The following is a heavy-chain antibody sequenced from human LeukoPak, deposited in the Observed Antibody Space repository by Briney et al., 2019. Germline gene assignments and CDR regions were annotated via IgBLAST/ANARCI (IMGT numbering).Heavy chain of an antibody. V-gene: IGHV1-2*02. Sequence: ASVKVSCKASGYTFTGYYMHWVRQAPGQGLEWMGWINPNSGGTNYAQKLQGRVTMTTDTSTSTAYMELRSLRSDDTAVYYCARDPGDYSGSYSYFDYWGQGTLVTVSS. J-gene: IGHJ4*02. CDR3: ARDPGDYSGSYSYFDY. D-gene: IGHD1-26*01. CDR1: GYTFTGYY. CDR2: INPNSGGT.